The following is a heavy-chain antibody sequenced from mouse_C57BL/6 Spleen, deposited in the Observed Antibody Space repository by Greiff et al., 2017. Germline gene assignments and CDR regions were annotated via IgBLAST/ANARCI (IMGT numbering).Heavy chain of an antibody. CDR1: GYTFTSYW. J-gene: IGHJ2*01. Sequence: QVQLQQPGAELVRPGTSVKLSCKASGYTFTSYWMHWVKQRPGQGLEWIGVIDPSDSYTNYNQKFKGKATLTVDTSSSTAYMQLSSLTSEDSAVYYCARSDYVDYGGQGTTLTVSS. V-gene: IGHV1-59*01. CDR2: IDPSDSYT. D-gene: IGHD2-4*01. CDR3: ARSDYVDY.